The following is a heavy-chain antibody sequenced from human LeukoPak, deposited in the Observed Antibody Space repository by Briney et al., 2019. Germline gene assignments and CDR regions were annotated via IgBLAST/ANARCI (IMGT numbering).Heavy chain of an antibody. CDR3: AREGSCSSTSCYDHYYYGMDV. D-gene: IGHD2-2*01. V-gene: IGHV3-33*08. CDR1: GFTFSSYA. J-gene: IGHJ6*02. Sequence: PGGSLRLSCAASGFTFSSYAMHWVRQAPGKGLEWVAVIWYDGSNKYYADSVKGRFTISRDNSKNTLYLQMNSLRAEDTAVYYCAREGSCSSTSCYDHYYYGMDVWGQGTTVTVSS. CDR2: IWYDGSNK.